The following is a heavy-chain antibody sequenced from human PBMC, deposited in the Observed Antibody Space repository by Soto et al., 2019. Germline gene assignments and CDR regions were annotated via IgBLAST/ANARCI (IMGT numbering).Heavy chain of an antibody. J-gene: IGHJ4*02. CDR2: ISGSGGST. Sequence: EVQLLESGGGLVQPGGSLRLSCAASGFTFSSYAMSWVRQAPGKGLEWVSVISGSGGSTYYADSVKGRFTISRDSSKNMLYLQMNSLRVEDTAVYYCAKVRADYYDSSGPSDYWGQGTLVTVSA. D-gene: IGHD3-22*01. CDR3: AKVRADYYDSSGPSDY. CDR1: GFTFSSYA. V-gene: IGHV3-23*01.